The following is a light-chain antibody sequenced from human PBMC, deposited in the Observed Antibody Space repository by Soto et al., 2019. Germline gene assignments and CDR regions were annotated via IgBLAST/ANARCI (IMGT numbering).Light chain of an antibody. CDR1: QRVRSF. Sequence: EIVLTQSPATLSLSPGERATLSCRASQRVRSFLAWYQQKPGQAPRLLIYDASNRATGVPGRFSGSGSRTDFTLTISSLEPEDFAVYYCQQRSSWHPARSVGGGTKVDSK. V-gene: IGKV3-11*01. CDR2: DAS. CDR3: QQRSSWHPARS. J-gene: IGKJ4*01.